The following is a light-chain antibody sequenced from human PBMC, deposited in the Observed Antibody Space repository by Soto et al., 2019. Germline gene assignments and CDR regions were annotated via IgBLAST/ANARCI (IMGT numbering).Light chain of an antibody. CDR1: QSVSSY. CDR2: DAS. Sequence: EIVLTQSPATLSLSPGERATLSCRASQSVSSYLAWYQQKPGPAPRLLIYDASNRATGIPARFSGSGSGTDFTLTISRLEPEDFAVYYCQQRSNWPLTFGGGTKVEIK. CDR3: QQRSNWPLT. V-gene: IGKV3-11*01. J-gene: IGKJ4*01.